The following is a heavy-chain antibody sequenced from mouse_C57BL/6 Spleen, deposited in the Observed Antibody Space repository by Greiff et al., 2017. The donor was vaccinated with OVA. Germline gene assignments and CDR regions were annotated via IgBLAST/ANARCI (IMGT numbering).Heavy chain of an antibody. CDR1: GFTFSDYY. V-gene: IGHV5-12*01. D-gene: IGHD3-2*02. J-gene: IGHJ4*01. CDR3: ARTAQATENAMDY. CDR2: ISNGGGST. Sequence: EVNVVESGGGLVQPGGSLKLSCAASGFTFSDYYMYWVRQTPEKRLEWVAYISNGGGSTYYPDTVKGRFTISRDNAKNTLYLQMSRLKSEDTAMYYCARTAQATENAMDYWGQGTSVTVSS.